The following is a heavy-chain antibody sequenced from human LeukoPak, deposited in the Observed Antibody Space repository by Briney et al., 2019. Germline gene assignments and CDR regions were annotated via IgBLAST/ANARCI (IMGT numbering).Heavy chain of an antibody. Sequence: PGGSLRLSCAASGFTVSSNYMSWVRQAPGKGLEWVSVIYSGGSTYYADSVKGRFTISRDNSKNTLYLQMNSLRAEDTAVYYCARDKYSSSWYGWSRYWGQGTLVTVSS. CDR1: GFTVSSNY. V-gene: IGHV3-66*01. J-gene: IGHJ4*02. CDR3: ARDKYSSSWYGWSRY. D-gene: IGHD6-13*01. CDR2: IYSGGST.